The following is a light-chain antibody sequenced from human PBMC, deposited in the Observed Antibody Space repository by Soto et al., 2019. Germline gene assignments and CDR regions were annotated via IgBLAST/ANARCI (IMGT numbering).Light chain of an antibody. J-gene: IGKJ4*01. CDR3: QQTSSFPLT. CDR2: AAS. CDR1: QSVSSN. Sequence: MTQSPATLSVSPGERATLSCRASQSVSSNLAWYQQKPGKAPKLLIYAASSLQSGVPSRFSGSGSGTDFTLTISSLQPEDFATYYCQQTSSFPLTFGGGTKVEIK. V-gene: IGKV1-12*01.